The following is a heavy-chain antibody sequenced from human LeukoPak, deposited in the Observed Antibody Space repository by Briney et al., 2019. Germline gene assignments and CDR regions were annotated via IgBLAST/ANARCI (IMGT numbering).Heavy chain of an antibody. D-gene: IGHD6-6*01. V-gene: IGHV1-8*01. CDR2: MNPISGNT. J-gene: IGHJ5*02. CDR3: ATNDIAARRFDP. CDR1: GYTFTSYD. Sequence: ASVKVSCKASGYTFTSYDINWVRQATGQGLEWMGWMNPISGNTGYAQKFQGRVTMTRNTSISTAYMELSSLRSEDTAVYYCATNDIAARRFDPWGQGTLVTVSS.